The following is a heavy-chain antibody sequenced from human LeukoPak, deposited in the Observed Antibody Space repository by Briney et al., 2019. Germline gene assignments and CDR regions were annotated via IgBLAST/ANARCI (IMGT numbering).Heavy chain of an antibody. V-gene: IGHV4-59*01. D-gene: IGHD3-3*01. CDR3: ARALITTHWYFDL. Sequence: PSETLSLTCTVSGGSISSYYWSWIRQPPGKGLEWIGYIYYSGSTNYNPSLKSRVTISVDTSKNQFSLKLSSVTAADTAVYYCARALITTHWYFDLWGRGTLVTLSS. J-gene: IGHJ2*01. CDR2: IYYSGST. CDR1: GGSISSYY.